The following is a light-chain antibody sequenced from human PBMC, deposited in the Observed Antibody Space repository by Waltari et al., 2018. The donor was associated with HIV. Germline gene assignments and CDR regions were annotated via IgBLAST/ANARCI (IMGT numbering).Light chain of an antibody. J-gene: IGKJ1*01. CDR1: QSISTY. Sequence: DIQLTQSPSPLPASVGDRITITCRPSQSISTYLNWYQQRPGEDPTLVICGASELQSGVPSRFSGSGSGTDFTRTITNLQSEDFATYYCQQSYYFPRTFGQGTRV. V-gene: IGKV1-39*01. CDR3: QQSYYFPRT. CDR2: GAS.